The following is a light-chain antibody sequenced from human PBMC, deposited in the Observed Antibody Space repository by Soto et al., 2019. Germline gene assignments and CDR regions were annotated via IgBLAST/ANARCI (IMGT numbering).Light chain of an antibody. CDR3: LQYDNYPLI. V-gene: IGKV1-5*03. Sequence: DIQMTQSPSTLSASVGDRVTISCRASQSIRSELAWYQQKPGKAPKLLIYKAPNLESGVPSRFSGSGSGTEFTLTVSSLQPDDFATYYCLQYDNYPLIFGGGTKVDI. CDR1: QSIRSE. J-gene: IGKJ4*01. CDR2: KAP.